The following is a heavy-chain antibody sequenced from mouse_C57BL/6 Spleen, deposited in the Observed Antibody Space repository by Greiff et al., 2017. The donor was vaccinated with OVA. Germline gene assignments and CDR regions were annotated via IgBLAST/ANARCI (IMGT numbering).Heavy chain of an antibody. CDR2: IDPSDSYT. CDR1: GYTFTSYW. J-gene: IGHJ2*01. V-gene: IGHV1-69*01. Sequence: QVQLQQPGAELVMPGASVKLSCKASGYTFTSYWMHWVKQRPGQGLEWIGEIDPSDSYTNYNQKFKGKSTLTVDKSASTAYMQLSSLTSEDSAVYYCARIWLGWYFDYWGKGTTLTVSS. D-gene: IGHD1-1*02. CDR3: ARIWLGWYFDY.